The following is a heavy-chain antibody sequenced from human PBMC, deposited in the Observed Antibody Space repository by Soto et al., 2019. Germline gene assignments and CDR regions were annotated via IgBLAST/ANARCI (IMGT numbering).Heavy chain of an antibody. J-gene: IGHJ4*02. Sequence: QVQLVQSGAEVEKPGASVKVSCKASGYTFTSYAMHWVRQAPGQRLEWMGWINVGNGNTKYSQRFQGRVTITRDTSASTAYMELSSLRSEDTAVYYCARARIIATFDYWGQGTLVTVSS. CDR2: INVGNGNT. D-gene: IGHD6-13*01. CDR3: ARARIIATFDY. CDR1: GYTFTSYA. V-gene: IGHV1-3*01.